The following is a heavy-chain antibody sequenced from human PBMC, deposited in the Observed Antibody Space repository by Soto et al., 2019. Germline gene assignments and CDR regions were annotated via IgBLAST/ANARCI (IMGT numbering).Heavy chain of an antibody. V-gene: IGHV3-23*01. CDR2: SSATGAGT. Sequence: EVQLLESGGGLVQPGGSLRLSCAASGFTFSSYGMTWVRQAPGKGLEWVSFSSATGAGTYYADSVKGRFTISRDNSKNNLYLQMTGLRADDTAVYYCAKDRRAGGNYGFYSDFWGQGALVIVCS. CDR1: GFTFSSYG. D-gene: IGHD1-7*01. J-gene: IGHJ4*02. CDR3: AKDRRAGGNYGFYSDF.